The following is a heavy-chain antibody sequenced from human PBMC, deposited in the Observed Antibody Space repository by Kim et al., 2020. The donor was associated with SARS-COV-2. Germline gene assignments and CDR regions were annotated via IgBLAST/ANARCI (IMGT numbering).Heavy chain of an antibody. CDR1: GFTFSSYA. D-gene: IGHD6-19*01. J-gene: IGHJ3*02. Sequence: GGSLRLSCAASGFTFSSYAMHWVRQAPGKGLEWVAVISYDGSNKYYADSVKGRFTISRDNSKNTLYLQMNSLRAEDTAVYYCARDGYSSGWGAFDIWGQG. V-gene: IGHV3-30*04. CDR2: ISYDGSNK. CDR3: ARDGYSSGWGAFDI.